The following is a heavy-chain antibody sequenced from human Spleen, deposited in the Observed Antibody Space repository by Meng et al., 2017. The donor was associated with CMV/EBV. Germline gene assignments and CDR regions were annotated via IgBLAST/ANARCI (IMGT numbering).Heavy chain of an antibody. Sequence: SCAASGFTFSYYWMHWVRQAPGKGLVWVSRINNDGSSTTYADSVKGRFTISRDNANNTLYLQMNSLRAEDTAVYYCVTIYAVAAMDVWGQGTTVTVSS. J-gene: IGHJ6*02. CDR2: INNDGSST. V-gene: IGHV3-74*01. CDR3: VTIYAVAAMDV. CDR1: GFTFSYYW. D-gene: IGHD2-15*01.